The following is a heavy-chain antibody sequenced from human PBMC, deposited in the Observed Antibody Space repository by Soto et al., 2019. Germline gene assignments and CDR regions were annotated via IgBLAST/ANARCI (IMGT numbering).Heavy chain of an antibody. V-gene: IGHV3-74*01. Sequence: EVQLVDSGGGLVQPGGSLRLSCAASGFTFSSYWIHWVRQAPGEGLVWVSRIKGDGITTNYADSVKGQFTISRDYAKNTVFLQMNSLRAEDTAVYYCARGAFGAYYLDYWGQGTLVTVSS. CDR2: IKGDGITT. D-gene: IGHD3-3*01. J-gene: IGHJ4*02. CDR3: ARGAFGAYYLDY. CDR1: GFTFSSYW.